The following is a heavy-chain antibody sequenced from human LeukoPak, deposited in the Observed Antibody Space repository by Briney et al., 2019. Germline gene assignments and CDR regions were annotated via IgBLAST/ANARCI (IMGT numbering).Heavy chain of an antibody. Sequence: PSETLSLTCTVSGGSISSGDYYWSWIRQPPGKGLEWIGYIYYSGSTYYNPSLKSRVTISVDTSKNQFSLKLSSVTAADTAVYYCARVAWSIAAAGYYYGMDVSGQGTTVTVSS. CDR1: GGSISSGDYY. V-gene: IGHV4-30-4*01. J-gene: IGHJ6*02. D-gene: IGHD6-13*01. CDR3: ARVAWSIAAAGYYYGMDV. CDR2: IYYSGST.